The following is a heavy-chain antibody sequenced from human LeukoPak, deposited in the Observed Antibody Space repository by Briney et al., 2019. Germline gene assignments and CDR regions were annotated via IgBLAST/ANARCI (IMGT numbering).Heavy chain of an antibody. J-gene: IGHJ6*03. V-gene: IGHV3-30*02. CDR1: GITFSRYG. CDR2: IRYDGSIK. Sequence: GGSLRLSCAASGITFSRYGMHWVRQAPGKGLEWVTFIRYDGSIKYYADSVKGRFTMSRDNSKNTLYLQMGSLRAEDMAVYYCARGAPALLDYYYYYMDVWGKGTTATVSS. CDR3: ARGAPALLDYYYYYMDV.